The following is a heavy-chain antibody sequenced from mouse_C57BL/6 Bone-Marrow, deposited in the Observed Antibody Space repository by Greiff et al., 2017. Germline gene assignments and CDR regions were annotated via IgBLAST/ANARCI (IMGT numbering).Heavy chain of an antibody. Sequence: EVQRVESGGGLVQPGGSLSLFCAASGFTFPDYYMSWVRQPPGKALEWLGFFRNKANGYTTEYSAPVKGRFTISRDNSQSILYLQMTALRAEDSATYYCARYTTTVDYSMDYWGQGTSVTVSS. J-gene: IGHJ4*01. D-gene: IGHD1-1*01. CDR2: FRNKANGYTT. CDR1: GFTFPDYY. V-gene: IGHV7-3*01. CDR3: ARYTTTVDYSMDY.